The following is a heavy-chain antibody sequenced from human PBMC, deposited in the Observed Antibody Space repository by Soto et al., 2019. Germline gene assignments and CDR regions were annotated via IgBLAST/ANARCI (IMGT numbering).Heavy chain of an antibody. J-gene: IGHJ4*02. CDR1: GYLISSGYY. CDR3: ARASSSGYDSYYFDY. V-gene: IGHV4-38-2*02. Sequence: SETLSLTCSVSGYLISSGYYWGWIRQTPGKGLEWLGSIDYSGRTYYNPSLKSRVSTSVDLSKNQFSLNLRSVTAADTAVYFCARASSSGYDSYYFDYWGQGTLVTVSP. D-gene: IGHD3-22*01. CDR2: IDYSGRT.